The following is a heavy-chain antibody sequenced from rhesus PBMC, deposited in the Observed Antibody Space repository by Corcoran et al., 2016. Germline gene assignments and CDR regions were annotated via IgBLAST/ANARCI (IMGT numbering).Heavy chain of an antibody. Sequence: QVQLQESGPGLVKPSETLSLTCGVSGYSISSGYGWSWIRQPPGKGLGWIWYIGGRSGSTSYIPSHKSRVPISKDPSKNQFSLDLRSVTAADTALYYCARGYWSGGVCYAFDYWGQGVLVTVSS. CDR3: ARGYWSGGVCYAFDY. V-gene: IGHV4-127*01. CDR1: GYSISSGYG. J-gene: IGHJ4*01. D-gene: IGHD2-8*01. CDR2: IGGRSGST.